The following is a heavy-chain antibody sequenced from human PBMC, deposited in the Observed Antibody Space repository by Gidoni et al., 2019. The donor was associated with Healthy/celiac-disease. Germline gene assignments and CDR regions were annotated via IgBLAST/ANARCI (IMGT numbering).Heavy chain of an antibody. CDR3: ARQGARIAARPLDY. Sequence: LRWIRQPQGKGLEWIGSIHYSGRTYSNPSLKSRVTISVDTSKNQFSLKLSSVTAADTAVYYCARQGARIAARPLDYWGQGTLVTVSS. V-gene: IGHV4-39*01. D-gene: IGHD6-6*01. J-gene: IGHJ4*02. CDR2: IHYSGRT.